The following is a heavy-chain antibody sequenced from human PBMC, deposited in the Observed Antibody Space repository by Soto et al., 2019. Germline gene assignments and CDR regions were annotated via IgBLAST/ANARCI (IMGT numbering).Heavy chain of an antibody. D-gene: IGHD2-2*01. J-gene: IGHJ2*01. Sequence: QVQLQESGPGLVKPSETLSLTCTVSGGSISSYYWSWIRQPPGKGLEWIGYIYYSGSTNYNPSLMRRVPISVATPKNQFSLQLSSVTAADTAEYYCARHGRLGYCRSTSCPSLWYFDLWGRGTLVTVSS. CDR1: GGSISSYY. V-gene: IGHV4-59*08. CDR2: IYYSGST. CDR3: ARHGRLGYCRSTSCPSLWYFDL.